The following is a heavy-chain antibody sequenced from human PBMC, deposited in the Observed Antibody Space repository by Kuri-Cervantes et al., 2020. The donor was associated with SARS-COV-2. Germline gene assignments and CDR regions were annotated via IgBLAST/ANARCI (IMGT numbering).Heavy chain of an antibody. CDR3: ARDQYCSGGSCYDNYYYMDV. D-gene: IGHD2-15*01. Sequence: GSLRLSCTVSGGPISSHYWSWIRQPPGKGLEWIGYIYYSGSTNYNPSLKSRVTISVDTSKNQFSLKLSSVTAADTAVYYCARDQYCSGGSCYDNYYYMDVWGKGTTVTVSS. V-gene: IGHV4-59*11. CDR1: GGPISSHY. CDR2: IYYSGST. J-gene: IGHJ6*03.